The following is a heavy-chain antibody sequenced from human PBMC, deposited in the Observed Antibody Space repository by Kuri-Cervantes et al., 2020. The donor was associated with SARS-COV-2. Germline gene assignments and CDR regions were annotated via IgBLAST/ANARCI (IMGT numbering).Heavy chain of an antibody. J-gene: IGHJ6*02. D-gene: IGHD3-22*01. CDR1: GGSISSYY. Sequence: SETLSLTCTVSGGSISSYYWSWVRQPPGKGLEWIGYIYYSGSTNYNPSLKSRVTVSVDTSKNQFSLKLSSVTAADTAVYYCAREGVRYYDSSGYYYDYYYGMDVWGQGNTVHVSS. CDR2: IYYSGST. CDR3: AREGVRYYDSSGYYYDYYYGMDV. V-gene: IGHV4-59*01.